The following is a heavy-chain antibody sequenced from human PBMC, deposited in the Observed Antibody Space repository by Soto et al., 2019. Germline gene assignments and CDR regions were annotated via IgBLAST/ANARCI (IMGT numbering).Heavy chain of an antibody. D-gene: IGHD4-17*01. Sequence: SETLSLTCAVYSGSFSGYYWSWIRQTPGKGLEWIGEINHSGRINLNPSLKSRVTISVDTSKNQFSLKLTSVTAADTAVYYCARGEGTTEVNDGPGYWGQGTLVTSPQ. CDR2: INHSGRI. J-gene: IGHJ4*02. V-gene: IGHV4-34*01. CDR3: ARGEGTTEVNDGPGY. CDR1: SGSFSGYY.